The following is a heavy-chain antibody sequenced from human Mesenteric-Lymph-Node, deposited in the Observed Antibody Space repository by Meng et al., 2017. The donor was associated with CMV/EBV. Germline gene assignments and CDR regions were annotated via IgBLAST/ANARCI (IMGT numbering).Heavy chain of an antibody. V-gene: IGHV3-23*01. D-gene: IGHD6-6*01. J-gene: IGHJ4*02. CDR2: ISGSGGST. CDR3: ANQARRVEYSSSSGGSGY. Sequence: GESLKISCAASGFTFSSYAMSWVRQAPGKGLEWVSAISGSGGSTHYADSVKGRFTISRDNSKNTLYLQMNSLRAEDTAVYYCANQARRVEYSSSSGGSGYWGQGTLVTVSS. CDR1: GFTFSSYA.